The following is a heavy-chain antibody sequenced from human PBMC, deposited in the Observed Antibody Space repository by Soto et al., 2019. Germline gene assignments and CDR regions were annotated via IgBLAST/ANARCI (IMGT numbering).Heavy chain of an antibody. CDR1: GFTFSDYY. D-gene: IGHD3-22*01. V-gene: IGHV3-11*05. J-gene: IGHJ4*02. CDR2: ISSSSSYT. CDR3: ATGQYYYESSAYYYS. Sequence: QVQLVESGGGLVKPGGSLRLSCAASGFTFSDYYMSWIRQAPGKGLEWVSYISSSSSYTNYADSVKGRFTISRDNAKNSLYLQMNSLRAEDTAVYYCATGQYYYESSAYYYSWGQGTLVTVSS.